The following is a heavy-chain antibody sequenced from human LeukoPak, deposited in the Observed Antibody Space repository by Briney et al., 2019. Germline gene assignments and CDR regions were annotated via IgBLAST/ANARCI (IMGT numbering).Heavy chain of an antibody. CDR3: VTGRSGNSYAYYYGMDV. Sequence: SETLSLTCTVSGGSISSYYWSWIRQPAGKGLEWIGRIYTSGSTNYNPPLKSRVTISIDTSKNQFSLKLSSVTAADTAVYYCVTGRSGNSYAYYYGMDVWGQGTTVTVSS. D-gene: IGHD1-26*01. CDR1: GGSISSYY. V-gene: IGHV4-4*07. CDR2: IYTSGST. J-gene: IGHJ6*02.